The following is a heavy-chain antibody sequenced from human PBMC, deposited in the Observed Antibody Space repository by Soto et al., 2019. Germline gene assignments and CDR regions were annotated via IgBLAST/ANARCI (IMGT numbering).Heavy chain of an antibody. J-gene: IGHJ4*02. CDR1: GVTFSSYG. CDR2: ISYDGSVE. CDR3: AKEGGTGQSTLRYRYAC. Sequence: QVQLVESGGGVVQPGRSLRLSCAVSGVTFSSYGMHWVRQAPGKGLEWVAVISYDGSVEYYADSVKGRFTISRDNPKNMVYLQMNSLTIDDTAVYYCAKEGGTGQSTLRYRYACWGQGTLVTVSS. D-gene: IGHD5-18*01. V-gene: IGHV3-30*18.